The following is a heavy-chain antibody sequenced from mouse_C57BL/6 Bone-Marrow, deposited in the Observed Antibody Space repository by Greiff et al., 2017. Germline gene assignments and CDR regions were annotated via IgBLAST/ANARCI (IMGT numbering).Heavy chain of an antibody. D-gene: IGHD3-1*01. CDR2: INPNNGGT. CDR1: GYTFTDYN. V-gene: IGHV1-18*01. Sequence: EVQLVESGPELVKPGASVKIPCKASGYTFTDYNMDWVKQSHGKSLEWIGDINPNNGGTIYNQKFKGKATLTVDKSSSTAYMELRSLTSEDTAVYYCARAGASPFAYWGQGTLVTVSA. CDR3: ARAGASPFAY. J-gene: IGHJ3*01.